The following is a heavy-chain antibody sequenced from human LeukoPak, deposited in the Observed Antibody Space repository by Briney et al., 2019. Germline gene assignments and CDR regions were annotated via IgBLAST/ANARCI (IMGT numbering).Heavy chain of an antibody. J-gene: IGHJ6*03. CDR3: ARRAMVYYYMDV. CDR2: IIPIFGTA. CDR1: GGTFSSYA. D-gene: IGHD5-18*01. V-gene: IGHV1-69*06. Sequence: SVKVSCKASGGTFSSYAISWVRQAPGQGLERMGGIIPIFGTANYAQKFQGRVTITADKSTSTAYMELSSLRSEDTAVYYCARRAMVYYYMDVWGKGTTVTVSS.